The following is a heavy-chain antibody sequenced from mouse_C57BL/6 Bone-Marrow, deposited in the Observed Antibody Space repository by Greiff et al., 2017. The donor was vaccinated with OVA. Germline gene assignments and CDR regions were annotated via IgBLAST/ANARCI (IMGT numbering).Heavy chain of an antibody. J-gene: IGHJ2*01. V-gene: IGHV1-26*01. CDR1: GYTFTDYY. Sequence: EVQLQQSGPELVKPGASVKISCKASGYTFTDYYMNWVKQSHGKSLEWIGDINPNNGGTSYNQKFKGKATLTVDKSSSTAYMELRSLTSEDSAVYYCARFQKGYWGQGTTLTVSS. CDR2: INPNNGGT. CDR3: ARFQKGY.